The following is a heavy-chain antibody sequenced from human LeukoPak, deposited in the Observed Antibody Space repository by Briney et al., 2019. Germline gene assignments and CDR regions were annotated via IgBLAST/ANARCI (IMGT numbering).Heavy chain of an antibody. V-gene: IGHV4-59*01. Sequence: SETLSLTSAVYGGSFSGYYWSWIRQPPGKGLEWIGYIYYSGSTNYNPSLKSRVTISVDTSKNQFSLKLSSVTAADTAVYYCARDKGYDSSGYYLGYFDYWGQGTLVTVSS. J-gene: IGHJ4*02. CDR1: GGSFSGYY. D-gene: IGHD3-22*01. CDR3: ARDKGYDSSGYYLGYFDY. CDR2: IYYSGST.